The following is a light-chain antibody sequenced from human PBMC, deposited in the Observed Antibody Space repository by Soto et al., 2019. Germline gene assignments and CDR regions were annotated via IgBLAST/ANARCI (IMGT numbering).Light chain of an antibody. Sequence: QSVLTQPASVSGSPGQSITISCTGTSSDVGGYNYVSWYQQYPGKAPKLMIFEVSNRPSGVSNRFSGSKSGNTASLTISGLQAEDDADYYCSSYTTNNNLLFGGGTKLTVL. V-gene: IGLV2-14*01. J-gene: IGLJ3*02. CDR1: SSDVGGYNY. CDR2: EVS. CDR3: SSYTTNNNLL.